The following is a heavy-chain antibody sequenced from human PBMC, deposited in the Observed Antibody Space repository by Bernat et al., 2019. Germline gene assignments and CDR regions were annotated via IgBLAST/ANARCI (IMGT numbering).Heavy chain of an antibody. J-gene: IGHJ5*02. V-gene: IGHV4-59*01. CDR3: ARSAGFGVVINRWFDP. Sequence: QVQLQESGPGLVKPSETLSLTCTVSGGSISSYYWSWIRQPPGKGLEWIGYIYYSGSTNYNPSLKSRVTISVDTSKNQFSLKLSSVTAADTAVYYCARSAGFGVVINRWFDPWGQGTLVTVSS. D-gene: IGHD3-3*01. CDR2: IYYSGST. CDR1: GGSISSYY.